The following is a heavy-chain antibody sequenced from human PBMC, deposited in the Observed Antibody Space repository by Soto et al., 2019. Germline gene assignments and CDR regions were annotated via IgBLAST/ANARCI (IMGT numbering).Heavy chain of an antibody. Sequence: PGGSLRLSCAASGFTFSSYAMSWVRQAPGKGLEWVSAIGGSGGSTYYADSVKGRFTISRDNSKNTLYLQMNSLRAEDTAIYYCAKGYGDYVGYFQHWGQGTLVTVSS. D-gene: IGHD4-17*01. CDR3: AKGYGDYVGYFQH. J-gene: IGHJ1*01. CDR2: IGGSGGST. V-gene: IGHV3-23*01. CDR1: GFTFSSYA.